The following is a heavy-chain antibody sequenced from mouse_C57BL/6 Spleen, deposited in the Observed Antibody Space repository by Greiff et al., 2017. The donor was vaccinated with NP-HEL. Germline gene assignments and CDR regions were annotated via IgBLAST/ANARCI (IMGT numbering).Heavy chain of an antibody. V-gene: IGHV3-6*01. D-gene: IGHD1-1*01. CDR2: ISYDGSN. J-gene: IGHJ4*01. CDR1: GYSITSGYY. CDR3: ASEGDYYDGSSLYAMDY. Sequence: EVKLLESGPGLVKPSQSLSLTCSVTGYSITSGYYWNWIRQFPGTKLEWMGYISYDGSNNYNPSLNNRISLTRDTSKNQFFLKLNSVTNEDTATYYCASEGDYYDGSSLYAMDYWGQGTSVTVSS.